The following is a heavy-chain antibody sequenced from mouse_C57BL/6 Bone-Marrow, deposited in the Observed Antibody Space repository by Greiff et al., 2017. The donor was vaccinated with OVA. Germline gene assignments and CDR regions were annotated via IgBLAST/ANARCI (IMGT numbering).Heavy chain of an antibody. CDR3: ARSYYYGSSPDY. V-gene: IGHV7-3*01. J-gene: IGHJ2*01. CDR1: GFTFTDYY. D-gene: IGHD1-1*01. CDR2: IRNKANGYTT. Sequence: DVQLVESGGGLVQPGGSLSLSCAASGFTFTDYYMSWVRQPPGKALEWLGFIRNKANGYTTEYSASVKGRFTISRDNSQSILYLQMNALRAEDSATYYCARSYYYGSSPDYWGQGTTLTVSS.